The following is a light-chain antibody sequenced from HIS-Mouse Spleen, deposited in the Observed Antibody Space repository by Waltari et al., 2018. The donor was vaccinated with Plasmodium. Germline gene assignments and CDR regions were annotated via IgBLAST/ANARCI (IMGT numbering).Light chain of an antibody. CDR3: GTWDSSLSAGVV. Sequence: QSVLTQPPSVSAAPGQKVTISCSGSSSNIGNNYVSWYQQLPGTAPKLLLYDNNKRPSGIPDRFSGSKSVTSATLGITGLQTGDEADYYCGTWDSSLSAGVVFGGGTKLTVL. V-gene: IGLV1-51*01. CDR1: SSNIGNNY. J-gene: IGLJ2*01. CDR2: DNN.